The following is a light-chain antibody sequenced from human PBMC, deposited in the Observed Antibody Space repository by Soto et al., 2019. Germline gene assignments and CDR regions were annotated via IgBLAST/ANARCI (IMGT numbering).Light chain of an antibody. CDR1: QSISSW. Sequence: DLPMTQSPSTLSASVGDRVTITCRASQSISSWLAWYQQKPGKAPNLLISDASNLESGVPSRFSGSGSGTEFTLTISSLQPDDFATSYCQQYNGYCTFGQGTKVEIK. J-gene: IGKJ1*01. CDR2: DAS. V-gene: IGKV1-5*01. CDR3: QQYNGYCT.